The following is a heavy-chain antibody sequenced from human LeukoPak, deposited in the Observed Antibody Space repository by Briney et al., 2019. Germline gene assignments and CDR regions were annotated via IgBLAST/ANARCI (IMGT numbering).Heavy chain of an antibody. D-gene: IGHD4-23*01. V-gene: IGHV1-2*02. CDR2: INPNSGGT. Sequence: GASVKVSCKASGYTFTGYYMHWVRQAPGQGLEWMGWINPNSGGTNYAQKFQGRVTMTRDTSISTAYMELSRLRSDDTAVYYCARDPGRPVVTGAFDIWGQGTMVTVSS. J-gene: IGHJ3*02. CDR1: GYTFTGYY. CDR3: ARDPGRPVVTGAFDI.